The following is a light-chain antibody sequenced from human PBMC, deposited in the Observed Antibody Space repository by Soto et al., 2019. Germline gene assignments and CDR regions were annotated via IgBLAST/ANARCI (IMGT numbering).Light chain of an antibody. CDR2: DAS. J-gene: IGKJ2*01. Sequence: EIVLTQSPATLSLSPGERATLSCRASQSVSSYLAWYQQKPGQAPRLLIYDASNRATGIPARFSGSGSGTDFTLTISSLEPEDFAVYYCQQSSNREYTFGQGTKLEIK. CDR3: QQSSNREYT. V-gene: IGKV3-11*01. CDR1: QSVSSY.